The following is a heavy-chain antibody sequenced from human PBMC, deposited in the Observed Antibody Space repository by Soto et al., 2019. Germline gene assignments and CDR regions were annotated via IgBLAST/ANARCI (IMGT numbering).Heavy chain of an antibody. V-gene: IGHV3-30-3*01. Sequence: QVQLVESGGGVVQPGRSLRLSCAASGFTFSSYAMHWVRQAPGKGLEWVAVISYDGSNKYYADSVKGRFTISRDNSKNTLYLQMNSLRAEDTAVYYCAKDARGRYYYGSGSYDYWGQGTLVTVSS. CDR1: GFTFSSYA. J-gene: IGHJ4*02. CDR3: AKDARGRYYYGSGSYDY. D-gene: IGHD3-10*01. CDR2: ISYDGSNK.